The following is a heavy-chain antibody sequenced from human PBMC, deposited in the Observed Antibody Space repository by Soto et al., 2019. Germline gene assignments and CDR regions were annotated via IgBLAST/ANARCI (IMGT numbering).Heavy chain of an antibody. J-gene: IGHJ3*02. CDR2: IDHSGTT. CDR3: ARVGYYDGSGYNAFNI. D-gene: IGHD3-22*01. CDR1: GVSISIPNW. V-gene: IGHV4-4*02. Sequence: SETLSLTCAVSGVSISIPNWWAWVRQAPGKGLEWIGEIDHSGTTNYNPALKSRVSISVDTSKNQFSLKLSSVTAADTAVYYCARVGYYDGSGYNAFNIWGQGTMVTVSS.